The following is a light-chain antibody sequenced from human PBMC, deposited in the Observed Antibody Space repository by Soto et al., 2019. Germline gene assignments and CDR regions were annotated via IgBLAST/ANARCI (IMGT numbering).Light chain of an antibody. J-gene: IGKJ2*01. CDR3: QLYGSSPPYI. Sequence: EIVLTQSPGTLSLSPGDRATLSCRASQSVSSSFLAWYQQRPGQAPRLLIFTTSSRATGTPDRFSGSGSGTDFTLTISRLEPEDFEVYYCQLYGSSPPYIFRQGTKLEIK. CDR2: TTS. CDR1: QSVSSSF. V-gene: IGKV3-20*01.